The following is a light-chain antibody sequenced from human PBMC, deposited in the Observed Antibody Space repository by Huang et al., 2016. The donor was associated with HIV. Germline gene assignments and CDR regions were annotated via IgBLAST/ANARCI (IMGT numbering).Light chain of an antibody. V-gene: IGKV4-1*01. Sequence: DIILTQSPDSLAVSLGERASLSCRPSQSVYSTSTSKDYMAWFQQKPGQPPKLLLFWASTREAGVPDRFSGSGSGTHFTLTIANLEAEDAAIYYCQQYYSSPQTFGQGTRVEVK. CDR2: WAS. J-gene: IGKJ1*01. CDR3: QQYYSSPQT. CDR1: QSVYSTSTSKDY.